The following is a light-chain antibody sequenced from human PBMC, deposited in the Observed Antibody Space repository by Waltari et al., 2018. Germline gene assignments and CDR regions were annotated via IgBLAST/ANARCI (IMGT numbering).Light chain of an antibody. CDR3: QQRSNWPLT. CDR1: QSVSSY. V-gene: IGKV3-11*01. CDR2: DAF. J-gene: IGKJ4*01. Sequence: EIVLRQSPATLSLSPGERATLSCRASQSVSSYLAWYQQKPGQAPRLLIYDAFNRATGIPASFSGSGSCTHFALTISSREPEDFAVYYSQQRSNWPLTFGGGTKVEIK.